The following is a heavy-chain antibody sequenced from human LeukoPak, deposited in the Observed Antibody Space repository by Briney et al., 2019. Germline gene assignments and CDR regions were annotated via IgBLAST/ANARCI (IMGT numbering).Heavy chain of an antibody. D-gene: IGHD5-18*01. V-gene: IGHV1-8*01. J-gene: IGHJ4*02. CDR1: GYTFTTYD. CDR2: MNPNSGNT. Sequence: GASVKVSCKAPGYTFTTYDINWVRQATGQGLEWMGWMNPNSGNTAYAQKFQGRVTMTRNTSISTAFMELSGLRSEDTAVYFCARRNTAMVAGLDYWGQGSLVTVSS. CDR3: ARRNTAMVAGLDY.